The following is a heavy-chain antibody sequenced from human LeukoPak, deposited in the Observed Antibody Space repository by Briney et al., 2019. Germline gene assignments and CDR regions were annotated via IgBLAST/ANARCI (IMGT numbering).Heavy chain of an antibody. CDR2: IKQDGSEE. D-gene: IGHD2-8*02. Sequence: GGSLRLSCAPSGFMFSTYWMTWVRQAPGKGLGWVANIKQDGSEEYYVDSVRGRFTISRDSAKNSLYLQMNSLRAGDTAMYYCARHLHWSFDYWGQGALVTVSS. J-gene: IGHJ4*02. CDR1: GFMFSTYW. V-gene: IGHV3-7*01. CDR3: ARHLHWSFDY.